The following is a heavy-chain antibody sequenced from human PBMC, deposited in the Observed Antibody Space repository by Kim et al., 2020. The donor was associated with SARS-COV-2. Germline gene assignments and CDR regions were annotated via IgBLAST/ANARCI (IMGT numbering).Heavy chain of an antibody. CDR3: ARGGALLWFGDVEHDAFDI. V-gene: IGHV4-34*01. CDR1: GGSFSGYY. CDR2: INHSGST. Sequence: SETLSLTCAVYGGSFSGYYWSWIRQPPGKGLEWIGEINHSGSTNYNPSLKSRVTISVDTSKNQFSLKLSSVTAADTAVYYCARGGALLWFGDVEHDAFDIWGQGTMVTVSS. D-gene: IGHD3-10*01. J-gene: IGHJ3*02.